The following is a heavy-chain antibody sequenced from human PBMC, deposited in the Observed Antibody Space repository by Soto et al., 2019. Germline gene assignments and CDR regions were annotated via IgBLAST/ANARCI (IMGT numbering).Heavy chain of an antibody. V-gene: IGHV4-34*01. CDR1: GGSFSGYY. CDR2: INHSGST. Sequence: SETLSLTCAVYGGSFSGYYWSWIRQPPGKGLEWIGEINHSGSTNYNPSLKSRVTISVDTSKNQFSLKLSSVTAADTAVYYCARGPYYDILTGYFHYFDYWGQGTLVTAPQ. CDR3: ARGPYYDILTGYFHYFDY. J-gene: IGHJ4*02. D-gene: IGHD3-9*01.